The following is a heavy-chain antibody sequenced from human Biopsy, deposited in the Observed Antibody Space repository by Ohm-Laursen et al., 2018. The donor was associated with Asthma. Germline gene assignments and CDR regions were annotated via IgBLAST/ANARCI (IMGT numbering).Heavy chain of an antibody. CDR3: ARVRKDYYDSSGLSGGWFDP. CDR1: GYTFTNYA. V-gene: IGHV1-3*01. J-gene: IGHJ5*02. Sequence: ASVKVSCKASGYTFTNYAIHWVRQAPGQRPEWMGWINACNGNTKYSQKFQGRVTITRDTSATTAYMELSSLRSEDTAVYYCARVRKDYYDSSGLSGGWFDPWGQGTLVTVSS. D-gene: IGHD3-22*01. CDR2: INACNGNT.